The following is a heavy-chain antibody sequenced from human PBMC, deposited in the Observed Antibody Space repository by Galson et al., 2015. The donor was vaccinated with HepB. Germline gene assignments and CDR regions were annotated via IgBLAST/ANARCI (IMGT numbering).Heavy chain of an antibody. Sequence: SLRLSCAASGFTFSDYYMSWIRQAPGKGLEWVSYISSSGSTIYYADSVKGRFTISRDNAKNSLYLQMNSLRAEDTAVYYCARDIAVAGLYYYYYYYMDVWGKGTTVTVSS. CDR2: ISSSGSTI. J-gene: IGHJ6*03. D-gene: IGHD6-19*01. V-gene: IGHV3-11*01. CDR3: ARDIAVAGLYYYYYYYMDV. CDR1: GFTFSDYY.